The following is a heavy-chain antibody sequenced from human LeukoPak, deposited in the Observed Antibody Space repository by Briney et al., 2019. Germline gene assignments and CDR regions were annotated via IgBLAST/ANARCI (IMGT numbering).Heavy chain of an antibody. CDR2: MSWNSGSI. D-gene: IGHD1-26*01. Sequence: GRSLRLXCAASGFTFVDYAMHWARQAPGKGLEWVSGMSWNSGSIGYAASVKCRFTISRDNAKNSLYLQMNSLRAEDIALYDCAKTSGSYLSSEAFDYWGQGTLVTVSS. CDR3: AKTSGSYLSSEAFDY. V-gene: IGHV3-9*03. J-gene: IGHJ4*02. CDR1: GFTFVDYA.